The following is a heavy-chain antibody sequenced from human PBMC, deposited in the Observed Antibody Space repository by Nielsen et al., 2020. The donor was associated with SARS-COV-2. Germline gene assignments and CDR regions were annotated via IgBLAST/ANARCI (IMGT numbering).Heavy chain of an antibody. CDR3: ARGGLVVVDSFDY. CDR1: GYTFTSHY. CDR2: INSSGGRT. D-gene: IGHD2-15*01. J-gene: IGHJ4*02. V-gene: IGHV1-46*01. Sequence: ASVQVSCKTSGYTFTSHYVHWVRQAPGQGLEWMGLINSSGGRTIYAQMFQGRVTVTRDTSTSTVYMELSSLRSEDTAVYYCARGGLVVVDSFDYWGQGTLVTVSS.